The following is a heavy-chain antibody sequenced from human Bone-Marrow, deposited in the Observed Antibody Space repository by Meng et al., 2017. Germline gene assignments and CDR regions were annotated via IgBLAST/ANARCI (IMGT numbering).Heavy chain of an antibody. Sequence: SETLSLTCTVSGYSISSGYYWGWIRQPPGKGLEWIGEINHSGSTNYNPSLKSRVTISVDTSKNQFSLKLSSVTAADTAVYYCARPSRITMAREWRLEFDPWGQGTLVTVSS. J-gene: IGHJ5*02. CDR1: GYSISSGYY. CDR2: INHSGST. CDR3: ARPSRITMAREWRLEFDP. V-gene: IGHV4-38-2*02. D-gene: IGHD3-10*01.